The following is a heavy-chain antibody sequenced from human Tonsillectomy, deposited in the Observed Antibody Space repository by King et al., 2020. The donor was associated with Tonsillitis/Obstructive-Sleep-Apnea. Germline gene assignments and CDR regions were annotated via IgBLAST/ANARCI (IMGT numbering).Heavy chain of an antibody. CDR3: ARGPLTFWTGYPNWLDP. CDR1: GYIFTDYS. J-gene: IGHJ5*02. D-gene: IGHD3/OR15-3a*01. V-gene: IGHV1-18*01. CDR2: ITTYNGDT. Sequence: VQLVESGAEVKKPGASVMVSCKASGYIFTDYSIAWVRQAPGQGLQWMGWITTYNGDTNYSPKFQDRVTMATDTSTTTSYMELRSLRSDDTAFYYCARGPLTFWTGYPNWLDPWGQGTLVTVSS.